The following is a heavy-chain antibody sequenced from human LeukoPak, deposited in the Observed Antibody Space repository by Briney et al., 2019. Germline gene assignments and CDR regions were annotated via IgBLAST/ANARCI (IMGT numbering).Heavy chain of an antibody. J-gene: IGHJ4*02. CDR1: GFTFSSYG. CDR2: IWYDGSNK. CDR3: ARAMITFGGVIVTPFDY. D-gene: IGHD3-16*02. Sequence: GGPLRLSCAASGFTFSSYGMHWVRQAPGKGLEWVAVIWYDGSNKYYADSVKGRFTISRDNSKNTLYLQMNSLRAEDTAVYYCARAMITFGGVIVTPFDYWGQGTLVTVSS. V-gene: IGHV3-33*01.